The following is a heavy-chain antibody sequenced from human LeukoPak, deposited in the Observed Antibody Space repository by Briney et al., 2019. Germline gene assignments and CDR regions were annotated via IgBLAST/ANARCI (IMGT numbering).Heavy chain of an antibody. CDR3: AKDMAYCSSTSCYGWSNAFDS. CDR2: ISWNSGSI. J-gene: IGHJ3*01. CDR1: GFTFDDYA. D-gene: IGHD2-2*01. Sequence: QPGRSLRLSCAASGFTFDDYAMHWVRHAPGKGLEWVSGISWNSGSIGYADSVKGRFTISRDNAKKSMHLQMNSLRPEDTALYYCAKDMAYCSSTSCYGWSNAFDSWGQGTMLTVSP. V-gene: IGHV3-9*01.